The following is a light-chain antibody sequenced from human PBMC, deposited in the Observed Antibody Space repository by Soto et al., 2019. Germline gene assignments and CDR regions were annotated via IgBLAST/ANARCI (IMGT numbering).Light chain of an antibody. CDR1: QSISSY. CDR3: QQSYSTPRTT. Sequence: DIQMSQSPSSLSAFVGDRVTITCRASQSISSYLNWYQQKPGKAPKLLIYAASSLQSGVPSRFSGSGSGTEFTLTISSLQPGDFATYYCQQSYSTPRTTFAQGTKVEIK. J-gene: IGKJ1*01. CDR2: AAS. V-gene: IGKV1-39*01.